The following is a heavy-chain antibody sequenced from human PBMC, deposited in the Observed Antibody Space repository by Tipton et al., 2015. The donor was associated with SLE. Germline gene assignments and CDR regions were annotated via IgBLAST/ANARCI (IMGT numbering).Heavy chain of an antibody. CDR2: ISHSGSA. J-gene: IGHJ3*01. CDR1: GFTFVDYG. CDR3: APNDVFDV. Sequence: LRLSCTGSGFTFVDYGMSWVRQLPGKGLEWIGYISHSGSADYNPSLKSRVTISVDTSKNQFSLRLTSVTAADTAMYYCAPNDVFDVWGQGTMVTVSS. V-gene: IGHV4-31*02.